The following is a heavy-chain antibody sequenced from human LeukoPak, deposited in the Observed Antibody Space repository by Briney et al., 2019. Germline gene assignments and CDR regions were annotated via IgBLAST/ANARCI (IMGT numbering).Heavy chain of an antibody. J-gene: IGHJ6*03. V-gene: IGHV1-2*02. Sequence: ASVKVSCKASGYTFTGYYMHWVRQAPGQGLEWMGWINPKSGGTNYAQQFQDRVTITRDTSISSTYMELSRLKSDDTAVYYCVRERNYYYMDVWGKGTTVTISS. CDR1: GYTFTGYY. CDR2: INPKSGGT. CDR3: VRERNYYYMDV.